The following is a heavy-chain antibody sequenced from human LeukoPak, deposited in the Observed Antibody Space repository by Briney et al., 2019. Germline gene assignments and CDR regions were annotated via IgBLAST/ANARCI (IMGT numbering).Heavy chain of an antibody. CDR2: IRSKAYGGTT. D-gene: IGHD3-22*01. J-gene: IGHJ4*02. CDR1: GFTFGDYA. V-gene: IGHV3-49*05. CDR3: TRDLRNYYDSSGYYYPRY. Sequence: KPGGSLRLSCTASGFTFGDYAMSWFRQAPGKGLEWVGFIRSKAYGGTTEYAASVKGRFTISRDDSKSIAYLQMYSLKTEDTAVYYCTRDLRNYYDSSGYYYPRYWGQGTLVTVSS.